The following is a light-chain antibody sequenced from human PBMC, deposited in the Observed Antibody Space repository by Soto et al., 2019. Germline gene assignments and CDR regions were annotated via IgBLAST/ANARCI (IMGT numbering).Light chain of an antibody. J-gene: IGKJ5*01. CDR2: DAS. V-gene: IGKV3-20*01. CDR3: KQHGSSPIT. Sequence: EIVMTQSPASLSVSPGASAPLSGRASQSVRGKVAWYQQKPGQAPRLLIYDASTRATGIPGRFSGSGSGTDFTLTISRLEPEEFAVYYCKQHGSSPITFGQGIRLVIK. CDR1: QSVRGK.